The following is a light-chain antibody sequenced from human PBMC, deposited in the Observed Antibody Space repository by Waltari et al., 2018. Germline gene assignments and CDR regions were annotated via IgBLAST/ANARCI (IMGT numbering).Light chain of an antibody. V-gene: IGKV2-30*02. Sequence: DVVMTQSPLSLPITPGQAASMTCRSSQSLLHSNGNNYLSWFLQKPGQPPRRLIYKVSNRDSGVPDRFSGSGAGTEFTLKISRVEAEDVGIYYCMQGTHSPYSFGQGTKVEI. CDR2: KVS. CDR1: QSLLHSNGNNY. J-gene: IGKJ2*03. CDR3: MQGTHSPYS.